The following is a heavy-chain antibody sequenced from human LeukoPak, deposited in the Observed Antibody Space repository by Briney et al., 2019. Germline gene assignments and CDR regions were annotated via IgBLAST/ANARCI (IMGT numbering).Heavy chain of an antibody. D-gene: IGHD2-8*01. J-gene: IGHJ4*02. CDR1: GFSLSTSGMC. CDR2: IDWDDDK. CDR3: ARVNSVYGRFDY. Sequence: SGPALVKPTQTLTLTCTFSGFSLSTSGMCVSWIRQPPGKALEWLARIDWDDDKYYSTSLKTRLTISKDTSKNQVVLTMTNMDPVDTATYYCARVNSVYGRFDYWGQGTLVTVSP. V-gene: IGHV2-70*11.